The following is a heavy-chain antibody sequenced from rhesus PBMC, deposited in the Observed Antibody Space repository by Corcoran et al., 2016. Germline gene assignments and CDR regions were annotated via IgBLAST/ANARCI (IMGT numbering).Heavy chain of an antibody. CDR2: MDGNIAGT. Sequence: QLQLQESGPGLVKPSETLSLICAVSGGSISGYYWSWIRQPLGKGLEWIANMDGNIAGTNYTPSLKSRFTIAKDTSKTQFSLKLSAVTAADTAVYYCARDPPYRDYAFYGLDSWGQGVVVTVSS. CDR1: GGSISGYY. CDR3: ARDPPYRDYAFYGLDS. V-gene: IGHV4-81*01. J-gene: IGHJ6*01. D-gene: IGHD4-23*01.